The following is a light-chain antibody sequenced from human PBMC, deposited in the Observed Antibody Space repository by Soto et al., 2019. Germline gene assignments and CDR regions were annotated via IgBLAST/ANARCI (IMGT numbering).Light chain of an antibody. CDR2: DVS. Sequence: EIVLTQSPDTLSLSPGEIATLSCRASQSVGTSLAWYQQKPGQAPSLLISDVSNRATGIPARFSGSGSRTDFTLTISSLEHEDFAVYYCHQHSNWPLTFGGGTKVEIK. CDR3: HQHSNWPLT. CDR1: QSVGTS. V-gene: IGKV3-11*01. J-gene: IGKJ4*01.